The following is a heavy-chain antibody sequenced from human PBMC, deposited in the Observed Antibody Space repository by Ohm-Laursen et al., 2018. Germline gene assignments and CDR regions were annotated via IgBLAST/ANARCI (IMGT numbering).Heavy chain of an antibody. CDR2: IKQDGSEK. CDR1: GFTFSNAW. D-gene: IGHD3-22*01. CDR3: ARDTSGYFYY. V-gene: IGHV3-7*01. Sequence: SLRLSCAASGFTFSNAWMTWVRQAPGKGLEWVAKIKQDGSEKYYVDSVKGRFTISRDNAKNSLYLQMNSLRAEDTAVYYCARDTSGYFYYWGQGTLVTVSS. J-gene: IGHJ4*02.